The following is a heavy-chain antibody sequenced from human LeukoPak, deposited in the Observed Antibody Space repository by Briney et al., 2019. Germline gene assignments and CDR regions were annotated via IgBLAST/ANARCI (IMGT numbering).Heavy chain of an antibody. D-gene: IGHD5-12*01. Sequence: ASVKVSCKASGYTFTSYGISWVRQAPGQGLEWMGWIGAYNGNTNFAQKLQGRVTMTTDTSTSTAYMELRSLRSDDTAVYYCARSPRWMDIVATSRYYYYYMDVWGKGTTVTISS. CDR1: GYTFTSYG. CDR2: IGAYNGNT. CDR3: ARSPRWMDIVATSRYYYYYMDV. J-gene: IGHJ6*03. V-gene: IGHV1-18*01.